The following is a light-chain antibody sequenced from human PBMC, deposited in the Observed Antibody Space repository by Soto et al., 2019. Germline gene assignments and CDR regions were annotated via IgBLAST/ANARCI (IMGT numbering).Light chain of an antibody. CDR1: QSVSSY. Sequence: EIVLTQSPATLSLSPGERATLSCRASQSVSSYLAWYQQKPGQAPRLLIYDASNRATGIPARFSGSGSGTDFTLTISSLEPEDXXXXXXXXXXXWRITFGQGTRLEIK. V-gene: IGKV3-11*01. CDR3: XXXXXWRIT. J-gene: IGKJ5*01. CDR2: DAS.